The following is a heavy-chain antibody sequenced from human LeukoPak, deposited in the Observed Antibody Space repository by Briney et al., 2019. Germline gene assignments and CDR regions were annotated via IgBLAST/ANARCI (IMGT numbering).Heavy chain of an antibody. CDR2: FTSRSRSI. D-gene: IGHD2/OR15-2a*01. CDR3: AKAYFFSRDSLVYYFDY. J-gene: IGHJ4*02. Sequence: GGSLRLSCAASGFTFSSYSMTWVRQAPGKGLEWVSSFTSRSRSIYYADSVKGRFTISRDNAKESLYLQMNSLRAEDTAVYYCAKAYFFSRDSLVYYFDYWGRGTLVTVSS. CDR1: GFTFSSYS. V-gene: IGHV3-21*04.